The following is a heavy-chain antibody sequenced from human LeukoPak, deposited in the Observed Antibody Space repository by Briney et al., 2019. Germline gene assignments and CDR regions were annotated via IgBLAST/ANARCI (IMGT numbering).Heavy chain of an antibody. Sequence: PSETLSLTCAVYGGSFSGYYWSWIRQPPGKGLEWIGEINHSGSTNYNPSLKSRVTISVDTSKNQFSLKLSSVTAADTAVYYCARLGFRAFDFWGQGTMVTVSS. CDR1: GGSFSGYY. CDR3: ARLGFRAFDF. V-gene: IGHV4-34*01. D-gene: IGHD3-16*01. CDR2: INHSGST. J-gene: IGHJ3*01.